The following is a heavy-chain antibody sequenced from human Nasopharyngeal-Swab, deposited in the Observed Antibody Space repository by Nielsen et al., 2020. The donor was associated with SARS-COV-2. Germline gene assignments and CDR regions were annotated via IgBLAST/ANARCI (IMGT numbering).Heavy chain of an antibody. CDR2: IYRSGST. CDR3: ARENFGFDY. J-gene: IGHJ4*02. D-gene: IGHD3-10*01. V-gene: IGHV4-30-2*06. Sequence: LRLSCAVSGASIASGGYSWTWLRQSPRRGLVWIGYIYRSGSTYSNPSLKSRVTISVDRSKNQFSLKLSSVTAADTALYYCARENFGFDYWGQGILVTVSS. CDR1: GASIASGGYS.